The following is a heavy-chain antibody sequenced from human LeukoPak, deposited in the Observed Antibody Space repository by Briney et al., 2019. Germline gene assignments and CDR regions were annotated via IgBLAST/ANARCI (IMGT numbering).Heavy chain of an antibody. CDR3: ARESSSGWYVLRYFDY. J-gene: IGHJ4*02. CDR1: GFTFSSYS. Sequence: PGGSLRLSCAASGFTFSSYSMSWVRQAPGKGLEWVSSISSSSSYIYYADSVKGRFTISRDNAKNSLYLQMNSLRAEDTAVYYCARESSSGWYVLRYFDYWGQGTLVTVSS. CDR2: ISSSSSYI. V-gene: IGHV3-21*01. D-gene: IGHD6-19*01.